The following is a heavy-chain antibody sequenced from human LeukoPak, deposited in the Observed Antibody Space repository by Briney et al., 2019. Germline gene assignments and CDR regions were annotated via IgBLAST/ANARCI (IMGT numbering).Heavy chain of an antibody. J-gene: IGHJ4*03. V-gene: IGHV3-23*01. CDR1: GFTFSSYA. D-gene: IGHD3-3*01. CDR3: AKAKSERSPEVYYDFWSGYYTDYFDY. Sequence: GGSLRLSCAASGFTFSSYAMSWVRQAPGKGLEWVSAISGSGGSTYYADSVKGRFTISRDNSKNTLYLQMNSLRAEDTAVYYCAKAKSERSPEVYYDFWSGYYTDYFDYWGQGTTVTVSS. CDR2: ISGSGGST.